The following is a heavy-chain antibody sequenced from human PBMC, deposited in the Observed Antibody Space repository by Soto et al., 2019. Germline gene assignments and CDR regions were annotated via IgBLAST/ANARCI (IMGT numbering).Heavy chain of an antibody. Sequence: EVQLVESGGGLVMPGGSLRLSCAASGFTFASYHMSWVRQAPGKGLDWVSSINPSSSHIYYADSVRGRFTISRDDSNKSLYMHMYSPSTEEVAIYYCARAYCGGVGCYLRRDAFDVWGQGTTVMVSS. CDR1: GFTFASYH. V-gene: IGHV3-21*02. CDR2: INPSSSHI. CDR3: ARAYCGGVGCYLRRDAFDV. J-gene: IGHJ3*01. D-gene: IGHD2-21*01.